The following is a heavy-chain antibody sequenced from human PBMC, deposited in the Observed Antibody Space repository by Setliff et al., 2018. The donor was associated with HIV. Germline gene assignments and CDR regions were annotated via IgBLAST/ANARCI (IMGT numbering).Heavy chain of an antibody. CDR1: GASISSGGYY. D-gene: IGHD2-15*01. CDR3: ARLGTRTVAADADFDS. V-gene: IGHV4-31*03. Sequence: LSLTCTVSGASISSGGYYWSWIRQHPVKGLEWIGYNYYTGTTFYNPSLESRLIISLDTPKNQFSLRLTSVTAADTAVYYCARLGTRTVAADADFDSWGQGALVTVSS. CDR2: NYYTGTT. J-gene: IGHJ4*02.